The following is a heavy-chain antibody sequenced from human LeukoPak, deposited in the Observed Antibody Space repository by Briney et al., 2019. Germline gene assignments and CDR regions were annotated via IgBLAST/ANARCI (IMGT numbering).Heavy chain of an antibody. CDR3: ARHARGTGYFDY. D-gene: IGHD3/OR15-3a*01. CDR2: IYYSGST. Sequence: PSETLSLTCTVSGGSISSYYWSWIRQPPGKGLEWNGYIYYSGSTNYNPSLKSRVTISVDTSKNQFSLNLSSVTAADTAVYYCARHARGTGYFDYWGQGTLVTVSS. J-gene: IGHJ4*02. V-gene: IGHV4-59*08. CDR1: GGSISSYY.